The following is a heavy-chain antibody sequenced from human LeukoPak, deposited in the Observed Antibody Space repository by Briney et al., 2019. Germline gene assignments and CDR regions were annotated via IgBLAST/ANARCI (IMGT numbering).Heavy chain of an antibody. J-gene: IGHJ4*02. Sequence: GGSLRLSCEASGFTFSSYSVSWVRQAPGKGPQWVSYISSSGITIYHADSVKGRFTISRDNAKNSLFLQMSSLRDEDTAVYYCARHLDWAWDYWGQGALVTVSS. CDR3: ARHLDWAWDY. D-gene: IGHD3-9*01. V-gene: IGHV3-48*02. CDR1: GFTFSSYS. CDR2: ISSSGITI.